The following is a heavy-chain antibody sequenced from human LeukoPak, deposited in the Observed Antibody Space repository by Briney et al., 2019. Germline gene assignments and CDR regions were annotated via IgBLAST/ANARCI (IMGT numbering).Heavy chain of an antibody. V-gene: IGHV1-69*05. CDR3: ARDRRELRFLEWPGGYYYYMDV. CDR2: IIPIFGTA. J-gene: IGHJ6*03. Sequence: SVKVSCKASGGTFSSYAISWVRQAPGQGLEWMGGIIPIFGTASYAQKFQGRVTITTDESTSTAYMELSSLRSEDTAVYYCARDRRELRFLEWPGGYYYYMDVWGKGTTVTVSS. CDR1: GGTFSSYA. D-gene: IGHD3-3*01.